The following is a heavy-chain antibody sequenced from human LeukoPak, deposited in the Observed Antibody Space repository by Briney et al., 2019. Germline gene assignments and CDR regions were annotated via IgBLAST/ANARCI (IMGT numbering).Heavy chain of an antibody. CDR2: ISGSGGST. Sequence: HPGGSLRLSCAASGFTFSSYAMSWVRQAPGKGLEWVSAISGSGGSTYYADSVKGRFTISRDNSKNTLYLQMNSLRAEDTAVYHCARAPLVLQYRWWFDPWGQGTLVTVSS. D-gene: IGHD5-24*01. CDR3: ARAPLVLQYRWWFDP. J-gene: IGHJ5*02. V-gene: IGHV3-23*01. CDR1: GFTFSSYA.